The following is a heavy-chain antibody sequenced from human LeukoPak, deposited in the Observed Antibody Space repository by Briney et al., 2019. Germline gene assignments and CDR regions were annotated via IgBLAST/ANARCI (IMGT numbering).Heavy chain of an antibody. D-gene: IGHD5-24*01. CDR1: GGTFSSYA. CDR2: IIPIFGTA. CDR3: ARGEMATMAY. Sequence: GASVKVSCKASGGTFSSYAVSWVRQAPGQGLEWMGGIIPIFGTANYAQKFQGRVTITTDESTSTAYMELSSLRSEDTAVYYCARGEMATMAYWGQGTLVTVSS. V-gene: IGHV1-69*05. J-gene: IGHJ4*02.